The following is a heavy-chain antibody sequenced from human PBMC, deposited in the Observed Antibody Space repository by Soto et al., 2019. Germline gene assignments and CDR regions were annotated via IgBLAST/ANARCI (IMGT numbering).Heavy chain of an antibody. CDR3: ARDKGTYGDLHWYFDL. J-gene: IGHJ2*01. V-gene: IGHV3-33*01. Sequence: ESGGGVVQPGRSLRLSCAASGFTFSSYGMHWVRQAPGKGLEWVAVIWYDGSNKYYADSVKGRFTISRDNSKNTLYLQMNSLRAEDTAVYYCARDKGTYGDLHWYFDLWGRGTLVTVSS. D-gene: IGHD4-17*01. CDR1: GFTFSSYG. CDR2: IWYDGSNK.